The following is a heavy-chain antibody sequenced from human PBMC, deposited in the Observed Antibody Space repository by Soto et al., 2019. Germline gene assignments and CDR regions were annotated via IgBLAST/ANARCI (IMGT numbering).Heavy chain of an antibody. Sequence: QVQLQESGPGLVKPSGTLSLTCGVSGGSISSSNWWSWVRQPPGKGLEWIGEIHHSGISKYNPSLQSRLTISLDKSKNHFSLQSTSVTAADTAVYYCARACLNGICYTQGLDLWGQGTLVLVSS. CDR2: IHHSGIS. CDR1: GGSISSSNW. D-gene: IGHD2-8*01. V-gene: IGHV4-4*02. J-gene: IGHJ4*02. CDR3: ARACLNGICYTQGLDL.